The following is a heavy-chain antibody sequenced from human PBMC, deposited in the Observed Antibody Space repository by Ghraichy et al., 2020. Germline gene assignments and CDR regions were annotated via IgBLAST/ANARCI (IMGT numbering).Heavy chain of an antibody. CDR2: IYYSGST. J-gene: IGHJ6*03. Sequence: ETLSLTCTVSGGSISSYYWSWIRQPPGKGLEWIGYIYYSGSTNYNPSLKSRVTISVDTSKNQFSLKLSSVTAADTAVYYCARGVGRTAPYYYYMDVWGKGTTVTVSS. CDR3: ARGVGRTAPYYYYMDV. CDR1: GGSISSYY. V-gene: IGHV4-59*01. D-gene: IGHD2-15*01.